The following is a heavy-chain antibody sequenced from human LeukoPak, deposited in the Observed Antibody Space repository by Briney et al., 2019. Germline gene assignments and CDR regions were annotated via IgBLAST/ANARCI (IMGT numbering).Heavy chain of an antibody. CDR1: GFTFSSYA. D-gene: IGHD6-13*01. V-gene: IGHV3-23*01. Sequence: GGSLRLSCAASGFTFSSYAMSWVRQAPGKGLEWVSAISGSGGSTYYADSVKGRFTISRDNSKNTLYLQMSSLRAEDTAVYYCARGSKPAGTIYSFDYWGQGTLVTVSS. CDR2: ISGSGGST. CDR3: ARGSKPAGTIYSFDY. J-gene: IGHJ4*02.